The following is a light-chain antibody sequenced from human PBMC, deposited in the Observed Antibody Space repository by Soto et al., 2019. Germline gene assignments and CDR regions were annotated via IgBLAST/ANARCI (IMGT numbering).Light chain of an antibody. V-gene: IGKV3-11*01. CDR3: QQRSNWPPVT. J-gene: IGKJ4*01. Sequence: EIVLTQSPATLSLSPGERATLSCRASQSVSSYLAWYQQKPGQAPRLLIYDASNRATGIPARFSGSGSGTEFTLTIRSLEPEDFAIYYCQQRSNWPPVTLGGGTKVQIK. CDR2: DAS. CDR1: QSVSSY.